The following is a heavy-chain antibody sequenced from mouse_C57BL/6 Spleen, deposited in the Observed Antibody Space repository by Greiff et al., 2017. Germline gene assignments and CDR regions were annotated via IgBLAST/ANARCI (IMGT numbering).Heavy chain of an antibody. CDR2: ISSGGSYT. D-gene: IGHD4-1*01. V-gene: IGHV5-6*01. CDR3: ARQALGRGAMDY. Sequence: EVKLVESGGDLVKPGGSLKLSCAASGFTFSSYGMSWVRQTPDKRLAWVATISSGGSYTYYPDSVKGRFTISRDNAKNTLYLQMSSLKSEDTAMYYCARQALGRGAMDYWGQGTSVTVSS. CDR1: GFTFSSYG. J-gene: IGHJ4*01.